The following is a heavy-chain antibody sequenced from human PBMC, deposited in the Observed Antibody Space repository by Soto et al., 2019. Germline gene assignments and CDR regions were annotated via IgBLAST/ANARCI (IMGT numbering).Heavy chain of an antibody. D-gene: IGHD6-6*01. J-gene: IGHJ4*02. CDR1: GFTFSSYA. CDR3: AKALVAARRWGPFDY. CDR2: ISASGGST. V-gene: IGHV3-23*01. Sequence: EVQLLDSGGGLVQPGGSLRLSCAASGFTFSSYAMSWVRQAPGKGLEWVSGISASGGSTYYADSVKGRFTISRDNSKNTLYLQMNNLRVEDTLLYYCAKALVAARRWGPFDYWGQGTLVTVSS.